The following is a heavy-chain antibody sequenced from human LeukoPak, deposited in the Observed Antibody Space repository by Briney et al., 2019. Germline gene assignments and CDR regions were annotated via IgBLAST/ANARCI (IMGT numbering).Heavy chain of an antibody. V-gene: IGHV4-30-2*01. Sequence: PSETLSLTCTVSGGSISSGGYYWSWIRQPPGKGLEWIGYIYHSGSTYYNPSLKSRVTISVDRSKNQFSLKLSSVTAADTAVYYCARSTTLRYAPAFDIWGQGTMVTVSS. D-gene: IGHD2/OR15-2a*01. CDR1: GGSISSGGYY. CDR3: ARSTTLRYAPAFDI. J-gene: IGHJ3*02. CDR2: IYHSGST.